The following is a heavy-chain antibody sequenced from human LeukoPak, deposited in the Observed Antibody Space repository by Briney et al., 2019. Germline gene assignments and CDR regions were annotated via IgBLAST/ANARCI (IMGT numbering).Heavy chain of an antibody. CDR1: GFTLMDY. J-gene: IGHJ6*03. Sequence: ASVKVSCKASGFTLMDYIHCVRQDPGQGLQWMGWIKPYSGDTDYTQWFQGRVTMPRDTSINTVYMELRSMRSDDTAVYYCARPDSVPAGDYHYWYMDVWGKGTTVTVSS. CDR2: IKPYSGDT. CDR3: ARPDSVPAGDYHYWYMDV. D-gene: IGHD2-2*01. V-gene: IGHV1-2*02.